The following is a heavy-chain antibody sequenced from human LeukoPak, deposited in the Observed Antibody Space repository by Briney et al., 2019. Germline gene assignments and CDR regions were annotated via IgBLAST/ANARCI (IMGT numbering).Heavy chain of an antibody. CDR2: ISISGGTT. CDR1: GFTFSSYA. D-gene: IGHD4-23*01. J-gene: IGHJ4*02. Sequence: PGGSLRLSCAASGFTFSSYAMSWVRQAPGKGLEWVSAISISGGTTYYADSVKGRFTISRDNPKNTLFLQMNSLRVEDTAVYYCVKGRKWELPFDSSGPGNLLTVSS. CDR3: VKGRKWELPFDS. V-gene: IGHV3-23*01.